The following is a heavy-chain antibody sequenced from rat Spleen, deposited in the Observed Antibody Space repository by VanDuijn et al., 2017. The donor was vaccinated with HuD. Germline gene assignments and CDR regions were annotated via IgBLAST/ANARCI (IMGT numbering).Heavy chain of an antibody. CDR2: ISGNSGTI. D-gene: IGHD1-9*01. Sequence: EVQLVESGGGLVQPGRSLQLSCVASGFTFSDYGMNWIRQPPGKGLEWIAYISGNSGTIYYADTVRGRFTISRDNAKNTLYLQLSSLRSEDTALYYCATSYYGYKRFAYWGQGTLVTVSS. V-gene: IGHV5-34*01. CDR1: GFTFSDYG. J-gene: IGHJ3*01. CDR3: ATSYYGYKRFAY.